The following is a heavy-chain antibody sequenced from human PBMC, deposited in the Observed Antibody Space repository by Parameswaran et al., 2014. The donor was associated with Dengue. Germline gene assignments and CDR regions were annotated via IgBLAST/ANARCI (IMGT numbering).Heavy chain of an antibody. Sequence: RWIRQPPGKGLEWVANTKQDGSERYYVDSVKGRFTISRDNTKNSLSLQMDNLRVEDTAVYYCARGFVPSYESSTGYFGNYFDYWGQGTLVTVSS. J-gene: IGHJ4*02. D-gene: IGHD3-9*01. V-gene: IGHV3-7*01. CDR3: ARGFVPSYESSTGYFGNYFDY. CDR2: TKQDGSER.